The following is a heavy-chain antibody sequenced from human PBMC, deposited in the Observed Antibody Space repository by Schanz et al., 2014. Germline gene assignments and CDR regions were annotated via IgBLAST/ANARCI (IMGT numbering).Heavy chain of an antibody. CDR1: GFNVSKSY. V-gene: IGHV3-66*02. Sequence: EVQVVESGGGLVQPGGSLRLSCVASGFNVSKSYVIWVRQAPGKGLEWVTLIYKSGSAFYADSVKGRFTISRDNAKNSLYLQMNSLRAEDTALYYCARDTAQSCIGPSCFEYFQHWGQGALVTVSS. D-gene: IGHD2-2*01. CDR2: IYKSGSA. J-gene: IGHJ1*01. CDR3: ARDTAQSCIGPSCFEYFQH.